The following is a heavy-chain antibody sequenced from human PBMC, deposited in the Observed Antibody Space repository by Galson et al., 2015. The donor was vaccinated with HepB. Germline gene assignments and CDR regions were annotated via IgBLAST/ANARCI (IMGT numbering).Heavy chain of an antibody. V-gene: IGHV1-46*01. CDR3: ASRRGYSYGYKHNAFDI. CDR1: GYTFTNYH. D-gene: IGHD5-18*01. CDR2: FNPSGGST. Sequence: SVKVSCKASGYTFTNYHVHWVRQAPGQGLEWMAIFNPSGGSTSSAQKFQGRITMTRDTSTSTVYMELSSLRSEDTAVYYCASRRGYSYGYKHNAFDIWGQGTVVTVSS. J-gene: IGHJ3*02.